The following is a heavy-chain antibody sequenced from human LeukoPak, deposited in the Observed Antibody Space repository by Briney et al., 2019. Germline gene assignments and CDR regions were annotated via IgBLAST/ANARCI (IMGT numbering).Heavy chain of an antibody. V-gene: IGHV1-8*01. CDR2: MNPNSGNT. CDR1: GYTFTSYD. CDR3: ARGARNTYYYGSGSYNWFDP. J-gene: IGHJ5*02. Sequence: ASVKVSCKASGYTFTSYDINWVRQAPGQGLEWMGWMNPNSGNTGYAQKFQGRVTMTRNTSISTAYMELSSLRSEDTAVYYCARGARNTYYYGSGSYNWFDPWGQGTLVTVSS. D-gene: IGHD3-10*01.